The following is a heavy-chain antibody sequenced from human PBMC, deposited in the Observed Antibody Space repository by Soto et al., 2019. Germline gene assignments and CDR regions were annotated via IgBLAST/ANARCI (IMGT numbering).Heavy chain of an antibody. J-gene: IGHJ5*02. CDR1: GGTISSYA. CDR3: ARARGYSYGPDPHPSSYNWFDP. Sequence: GASVKVSCKASGGTISSYAISWVRQAPGQGLEWMGGIIPIFGTANYAQKFQGRVTITADESTSTAYMELSSLRSEDTAVYYCARARGYSYGPDPHPSSYNWFDPWGQGTLVTVSS. CDR2: IIPIFGTA. D-gene: IGHD5-18*01. V-gene: IGHV1-69*13.